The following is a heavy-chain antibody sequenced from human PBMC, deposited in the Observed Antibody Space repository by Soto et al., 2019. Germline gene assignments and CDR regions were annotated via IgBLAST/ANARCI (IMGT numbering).Heavy chain of an antibody. CDR1: RITLINHA. Sequence: HPGGSLRLSCVASRITLINHAMTWVRQAPGKGLEWVSSVSESGSVTYYADSVKGRFTISRDNSKNTLYLQLTNLRVEDTAVYYCVPGSSGTRGEDSWGPGALVTVSS. V-gene: IGHV3-23*01. CDR3: VPGSSGTRGEDS. J-gene: IGHJ4*02. D-gene: IGHD1-1*01. CDR2: VSESGSVT.